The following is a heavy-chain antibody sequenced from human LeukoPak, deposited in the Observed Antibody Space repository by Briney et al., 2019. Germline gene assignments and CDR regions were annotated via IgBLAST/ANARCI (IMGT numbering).Heavy chain of an antibody. Sequence: SVKVSCKASGGTFSSYPISWVRQAPGQGLEWMGGIIPIFGTADYAQKFQGRVTITADKSTSTAYMEVSSLRSEDTAVYYCAGGRPRGYCSGGSCYHNFDYWGQGTLVTVSS. CDR3: AGGRPRGYCSGGSCYHNFDY. D-gene: IGHD2-15*01. J-gene: IGHJ4*02. V-gene: IGHV1-69*06. CDR2: IIPIFGTA. CDR1: GGTFSSYP.